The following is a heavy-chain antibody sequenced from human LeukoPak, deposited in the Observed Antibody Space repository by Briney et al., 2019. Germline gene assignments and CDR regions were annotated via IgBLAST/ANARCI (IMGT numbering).Heavy chain of an antibody. CDR3: ARHLVEQWLFAYYYYGMDV. J-gene: IGHJ6*02. CDR1: GGSISSSSYY. V-gene: IGHV4-39*01. Sequence: SGTLSLTCTVSGGSISSSSYYWGWIRQPPGKGLEWIGSIYYSGSTYYNPSLKSRVTISVDTSKNQFSLKLSSVTAADTAVYYCARHLVEQWLFAYYYYGMDVWGQGITVTVSS. D-gene: IGHD6-19*01. CDR2: IYYSGST.